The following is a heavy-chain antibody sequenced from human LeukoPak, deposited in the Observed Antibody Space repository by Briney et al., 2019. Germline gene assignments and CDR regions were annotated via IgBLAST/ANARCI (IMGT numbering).Heavy chain of an antibody. D-gene: IGHD6-19*01. CDR3: ARAKGIAVAGLPFH. CDR2: INPNSGGT. CDR1: GYTFTGYY. Sequence: VASVKVSCKASGYTFTGYYMHWVRQAPGQGLEWMGWINPNSGGTNYAQKFQGRVTMTRDTSISTAYMELSRLRCDDTAVYYCARAKGIAVAGLPFHWGQGTLVTVSS. V-gene: IGHV1-2*02. J-gene: IGHJ4*02.